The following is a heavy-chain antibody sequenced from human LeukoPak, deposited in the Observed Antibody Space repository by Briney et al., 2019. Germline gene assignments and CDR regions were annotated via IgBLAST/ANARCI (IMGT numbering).Heavy chain of an antibody. CDR1: GGSFSGYY. D-gene: IGHD6-6*01. CDR3: ARASVAARQHHITTVTTGRLAFDY. J-gene: IGHJ4*02. Sequence: EPSETLSLTCAVYGGSFSGYYWSWIRQPPGKGLEWIGEINHSGSTNYNPSLKSRVTISVDTSKNQFSLKLSSVTAADTAVYYCARASVAARQHHITTVTTGRLAFDYWGQGTLVTVSS. CDR2: INHSGST. V-gene: IGHV4-34*01.